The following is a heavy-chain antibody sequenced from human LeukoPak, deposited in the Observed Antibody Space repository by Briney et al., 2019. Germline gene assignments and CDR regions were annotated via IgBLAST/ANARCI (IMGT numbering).Heavy chain of an antibody. V-gene: IGHV3-33*01. CDR1: GFTFSSYG. CDR3: ATQNGGCSGGSCYSRVNYYYYGMDV. J-gene: IGHJ6*04. D-gene: IGHD2-15*01. CDR2: IWYDGSNK. Sequence: PGRSLRLSCAASGFTFSSYGMHRVRQAPGKGLEWVAVIWYDGSNKYYADSVKGRFTISRDNSKNTLYLQMNSLRAEDTAVYYCATQNGGCSGGSCYSRVNYYYYGMDVWGKGTTVTVSS.